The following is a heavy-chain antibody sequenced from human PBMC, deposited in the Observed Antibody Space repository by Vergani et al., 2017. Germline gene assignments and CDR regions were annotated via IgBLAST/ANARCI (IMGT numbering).Heavy chain of an antibody. CDR2: IVVGSGNT. CDR3: ARAMIVVVTYAFDV. CDR1: GFTFTSSA. Sequence: QMQLVQSGPEVKKPGTSVKVSCKASGFTFTSSAVQWVRQARGQRLEWIGWIVVGSGNTNYAQKFQERVTITRDMSTSTAYMELSSLRSEDTAVYYCARAMIVVVTYAFDVWGQGTMVTVSS. D-gene: IGHD3-22*01. J-gene: IGHJ3*01. V-gene: IGHV1-58*01.